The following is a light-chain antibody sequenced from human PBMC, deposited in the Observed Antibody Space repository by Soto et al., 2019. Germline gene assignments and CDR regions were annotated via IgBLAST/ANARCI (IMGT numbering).Light chain of an antibody. CDR3: QSYDSSLSFYV. Sequence: QSALTQPPSVSGAPGRRVTISCTGSSSNIGAGYDVHWYQQLPGTAPKLLIYGNSNRPSGVPDRFSGSKSGTSASLAITGLQAEDEADYYCQSYDSSLSFYVFGTGTKLTVL. J-gene: IGLJ1*01. V-gene: IGLV1-40*01. CDR2: GNS. CDR1: SSNIGAGYD.